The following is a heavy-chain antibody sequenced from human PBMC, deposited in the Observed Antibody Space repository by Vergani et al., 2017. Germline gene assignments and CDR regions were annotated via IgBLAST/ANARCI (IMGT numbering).Heavy chain of an antibody. CDR1: GITFKNAW. Sequence: EVQVVESGGGLIKPGGSLRLSCVVSGITFKNAWINWVRQAPGKGMEWIARIRSKNDGCTENYAAPLKGRFTISRDDSKDSAFVLGTNLKNDDSAVCLCYTDDLDYWGQGTLVTVSS. CDR2: IRSKNDGCTE. V-gene: IGHV3-15*01. CDR3: YTDDLDY. J-gene: IGHJ4*02. D-gene: IGHD1-1*01.